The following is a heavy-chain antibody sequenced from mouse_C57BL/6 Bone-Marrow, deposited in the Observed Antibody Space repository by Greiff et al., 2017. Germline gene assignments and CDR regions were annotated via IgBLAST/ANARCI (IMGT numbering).Heavy chain of an antibody. CDR2: IDPSDSYT. Sequence: QVQLQQPGAELVMPGASVQLSCKASGYTFTSYWMHWVKQRPGQGLEWIGEIDPSDSYTNYNPKFQGKSTLTVDKSSSTAYMQLSSLTSEDSAVYYCARGTLGYEGCAYWGQGTLVTVSA. J-gene: IGHJ3*01. D-gene: IGHD2-2*01. V-gene: IGHV1-69*01. CDR3: ARGTLGYEGCAY. CDR1: GYTFTSYW.